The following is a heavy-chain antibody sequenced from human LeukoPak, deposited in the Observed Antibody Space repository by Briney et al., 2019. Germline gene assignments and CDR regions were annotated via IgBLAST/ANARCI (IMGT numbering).Heavy chain of an antibody. V-gene: IGHV3-11*01. J-gene: IGHJ6*03. CDR2: ISSSGSTI. CDR3: AKDGGYYYYYYMDV. Sequence: GGSLRLSCAASGFTFSDYYMSWIRQAPGKGLEWVSYISSSGSTIYYADSVKGRFTISRDNSKNTLYLQMNSLRAEDTAVYYCAKDGGYYYYYYMDVWGKGTTVTVSS. CDR1: GFTFSDYY. D-gene: IGHD3-16*01.